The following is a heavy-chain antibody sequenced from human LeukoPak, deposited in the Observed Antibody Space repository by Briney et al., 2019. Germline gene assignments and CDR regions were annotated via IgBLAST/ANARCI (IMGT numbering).Heavy chain of an antibody. Sequence: ASVKVSCKASGYTFTSYAMNWVRQAPGQGLEWMGRINPNSGGTNYAQKFQGRVTMTRDTSISTAYMELSRLRSDDTAVYYCARDNTIFGVVIPFDYWGQGTLVTVSS. CDR3: ARDNTIFGVVIPFDY. D-gene: IGHD3-3*01. CDR1: GYTFTSYA. J-gene: IGHJ4*02. CDR2: INPNSGGT. V-gene: IGHV1-2*06.